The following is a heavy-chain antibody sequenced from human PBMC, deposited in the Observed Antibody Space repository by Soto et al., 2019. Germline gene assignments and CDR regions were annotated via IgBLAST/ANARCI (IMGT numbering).Heavy chain of an antibody. CDR3: AREIVLMVYAMGNWFDP. Sequence: QVQLVQSGAEVKKPGSSVKVSCKASGGTFSSYTISWVRQAPGQGLEWMGRIIPILGIANYAQKFQGRVTITAEKSTSTAYMELSSLRSEDTAVYYCAREIVLMVYAMGNWFDPWGQGTLVTVSS. J-gene: IGHJ5*02. CDR1: GGTFSSYT. D-gene: IGHD2-8*01. V-gene: IGHV1-69*08. CDR2: IIPILGIA.